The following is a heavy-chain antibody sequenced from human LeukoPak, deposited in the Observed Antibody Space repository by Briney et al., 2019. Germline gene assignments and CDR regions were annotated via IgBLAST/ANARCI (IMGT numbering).Heavy chain of an antibody. CDR1: GYSFTSYW. Sequence: PGESPRISCKGSGYSFTSYWISWVRQMPGKGLEWMGRIDPSDSYTNYSPSFQGQVTISADKSISTAYLQWSSLKASDTAIYYCASEYCSGGNCYFDYWGQGRLVTVSS. J-gene: IGHJ4*02. CDR2: IDPSDSYT. D-gene: IGHD2-15*01. V-gene: IGHV5-10-1*04. CDR3: ASEYCSGGNCYFDY.